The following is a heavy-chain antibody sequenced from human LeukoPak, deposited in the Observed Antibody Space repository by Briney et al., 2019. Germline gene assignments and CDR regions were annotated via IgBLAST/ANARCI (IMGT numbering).Heavy chain of an antibody. Sequence: ASVKVSCKASGYTFTGCYMHWVRRAPGQGLEWMGRINPNSGGTNYAQKFQGRVTMTRDTSISTAYMELSRLRSDDTAVYYCARGRKGDCSSTSCSNWFDPWGQGTLVTVSS. CDR3: ARGRKGDCSSTSCSNWFDP. V-gene: IGHV1-2*06. CDR1: GYTFTGCY. CDR2: INPNSGGT. D-gene: IGHD2-2*01. J-gene: IGHJ5*02.